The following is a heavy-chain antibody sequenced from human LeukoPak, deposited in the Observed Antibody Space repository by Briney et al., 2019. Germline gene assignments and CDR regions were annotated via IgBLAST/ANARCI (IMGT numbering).Heavy chain of an antibody. CDR1: GGSISSSSYY. Sequence: SETLSLTCTVSGGSISSSSYYWGWIRQPPGKGLEWIGSNYYSGSTYYNPSLKSRVTISVDTSKNQFSLKLSSVPAADTAVYYCATLDRTTDAFDIWGQGTMVTVSS. V-gene: IGHV4-39*01. CDR2: NYYSGST. D-gene: IGHD1-1*01. J-gene: IGHJ3*02. CDR3: ATLDRTTDAFDI.